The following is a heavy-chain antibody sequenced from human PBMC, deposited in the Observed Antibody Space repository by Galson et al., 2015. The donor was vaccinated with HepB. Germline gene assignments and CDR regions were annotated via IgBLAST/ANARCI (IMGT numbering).Heavy chain of an antibody. Sequence: TLSLTCTVSGGSISSGDYYWSWIRQPPGKGLEWIGYIYYSGSTYYNPSLKSRVTISVDTSKNQFSLKLSSVTAADTAVYYCARANTMIVVVPDAFDIWGRGTMVTVSS. V-gene: IGHV4-30-4*01. CDR3: ARANTMIVVVPDAFDI. J-gene: IGHJ3*02. CDR1: GGSISSGDYY. CDR2: IYYSGST. D-gene: IGHD3-22*01.